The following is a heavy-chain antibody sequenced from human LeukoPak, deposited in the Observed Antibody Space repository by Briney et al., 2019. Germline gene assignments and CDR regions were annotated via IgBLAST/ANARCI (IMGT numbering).Heavy chain of an antibody. D-gene: IGHD6-13*01. J-gene: IGHJ6*02. CDR3: AKDPSPYSSYYYYGMDV. CDR2: ISGSGGST. CDR1: GFTFSSYA. V-gene: IGHV3-23*01. Sequence: GGSLRLSCAASGFTFSSYAMSWVRQAPGKGLEWVSAISGSGGSTYYADSVKGRFTISRDNSKNTLYLQMNSLRAEDTAVYYCAKDPSPYSSYYYYGMDVWGQGTTVTVSS.